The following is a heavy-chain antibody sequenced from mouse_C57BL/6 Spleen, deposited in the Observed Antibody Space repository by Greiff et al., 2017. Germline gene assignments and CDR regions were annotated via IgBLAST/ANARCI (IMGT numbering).Heavy chain of an antibody. CDR1: GYTFTGYW. CDR3: ARTRDDGNYGFYYYAMDY. CDR2: ILPGSGST. Sequence: VQLQQSGAELMKPGASVKLSCKATGYTFTGYWIEWVKQRPGHGLEWIGEILPGSGSTNYNEKFKGKATFTADTSSNTAYMQLSSLTTEDSAIYYCARTRDDGNYGFYYYAMDYWGQGTSVTVSS. D-gene: IGHD2-1*01. J-gene: IGHJ4*01. V-gene: IGHV1-9*01.